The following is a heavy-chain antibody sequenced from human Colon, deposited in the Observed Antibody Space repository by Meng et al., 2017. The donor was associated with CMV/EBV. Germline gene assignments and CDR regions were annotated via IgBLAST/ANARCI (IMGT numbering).Heavy chain of an antibody. CDR1: GYTFTNYY. J-gene: IGHJ2*01. V-gene: IGHV1-2*02. CDR3: ARDGVMVRGVPKYFDL. D-gene: IGHD3-10*01. CDR2: SNPNDGGT. Sequence: ASVKVSCKASGYTFTNYYTHWVRQAPGQGLEWMGWSNPNDGGTNYAQKFQGRVTMTRDTSISTAYMELSRLRSDDTAVYYCARDGVMVRGVPKYFDLWGRGTLVTVSS.